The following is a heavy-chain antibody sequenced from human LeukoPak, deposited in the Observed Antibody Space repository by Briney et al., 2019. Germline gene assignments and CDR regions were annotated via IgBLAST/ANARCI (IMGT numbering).Heavy chain of an antibody. Sequence: GGSLRLSCAASGFTFSDYYMNWIRQAPGKGLEWVSYISSTGSTKYYADSVKGRFTISRDNAKNSLYLQMNSLRAEDTAVYYCAREFYNSGWYNAVDFWGQGTVVTVSS. D-gene: IGHD6-13*01. CDR2: ISSTGSTK. V-gene: IGHV3-11*01. CDR3: AREFYNSGWYNAVDF. J-gene: IGHJ3*01. CDR1: GFTFSDYY.